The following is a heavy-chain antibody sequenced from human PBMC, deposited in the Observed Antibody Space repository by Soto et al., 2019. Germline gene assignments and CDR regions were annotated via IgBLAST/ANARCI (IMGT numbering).Heavy chain of an antibody. J-gene: IGHJ6*03. CDR3: AKGDFEDYYYYMDV. V-gene: IGHV3-23*01. Sequence: EVQLLESGGGLVLPGGSLRLSCAASGFTFSSYAMSWVGQAPGKGLEWVSAISGSGGSTYYADSVKGRFTISRDNSKNTLYLQMNSLRAEDTAVYYCAKGDFEDYYYYMDVWGKGTTVTVSS. CDR1: GFTFSSYA. CDR2: ISGSGGST.